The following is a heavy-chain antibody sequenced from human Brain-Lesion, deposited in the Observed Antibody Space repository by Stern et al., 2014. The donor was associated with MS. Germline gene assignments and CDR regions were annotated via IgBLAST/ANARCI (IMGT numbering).Heavy chain of an antibody. J-gene: IGHJ4*02. Sequence: VHLVESGAEVKKPGASVKVSCKVSGYTLTDLSMPWVRQAPRKGLEWMGGFDPEDGETIYAQKFQGRVTMTEDTSTDTAYMELSSLRSEDTAVYYCATLSPGAGGNYYRHFDYWGQGTLVTVSS. CDR1: GYTLTDLS. V-gene: IGHV1-24*01. CDR3: ATLSPGAGGNYYRHFDY. CDR2: FDPEDGET. D-gene: IGHD1-26*01.